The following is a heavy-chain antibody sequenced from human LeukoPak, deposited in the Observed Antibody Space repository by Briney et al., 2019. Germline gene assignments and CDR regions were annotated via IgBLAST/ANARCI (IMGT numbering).Heavy chain of an antibody. CDR3: TTRSCGAGACSSSFYYYYGLHF. Sequence: SVKVSCKASGDSISKFAVSWVRQAPGQGLQWMGGIIPIFGTADYAQKFQGRVTITADEATSTTYMELSSLKSEDTAIYYCTTRSCGAGACSSSFYYYYGLHFWGQGTTVSVSS. CDR1: GDSISKFA. J-gene: IGHJ6*02. V-gene: IGHV1-69*13. CDR2: IIPIFGTA. D-gene: IGHD3-16*01.